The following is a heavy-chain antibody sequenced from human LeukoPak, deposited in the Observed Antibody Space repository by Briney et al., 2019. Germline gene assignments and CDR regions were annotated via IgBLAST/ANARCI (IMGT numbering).Heavy chain of an antibody. CDR3: ASLRERSYYARGFDY. CDR1: GGSIRSSSYY. V-gene: IGHV4-39*01. Sequence: SETLSLTCTVSGGSIRSSSYYWGWIRQPPGKGLEWIGSIYYSGSTYYNPSLKSRVTISVDTSKNQFSLKLSSVTAADTAVYYCASLRERSYYARGFDYWGQGTLVAVSS. J-gene: IGHJ4*02. CDR2: IYYSGST. D-gene: IGHD1-26*01.